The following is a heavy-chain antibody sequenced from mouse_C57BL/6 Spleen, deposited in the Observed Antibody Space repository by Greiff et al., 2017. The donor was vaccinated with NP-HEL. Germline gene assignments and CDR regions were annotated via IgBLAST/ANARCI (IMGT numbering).Heavy chain of an antibody. CDR1: GYTFTSYG. Sequence: QVQLQQSGAELARPGASVKLSCKASGYTFTSYGISWVKQRTGQGLEWIGEIYPRSGNTYYNEKFKGKATLTADKSSSTEYMELRSLTSEDSAVDFCARLAAYYDPEGGYFEVWGTGTTVTVSS. J-gene: IGHJ1*03. D-gene: IGHD2-10*01. CDR3: ARLAAYYDPEGGYFEV. CDR2: IYPRSGNT. V-gene: IGHV1-81*01.